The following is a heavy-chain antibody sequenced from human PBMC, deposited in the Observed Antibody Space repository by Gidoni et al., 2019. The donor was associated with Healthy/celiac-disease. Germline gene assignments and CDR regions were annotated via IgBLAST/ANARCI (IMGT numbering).Heavy chain of an antibody. CDR3: AKEPGIAAAGPWGWFDP. CDR1: GFTFSSYA. Sequence: EVQLLESGGGLVQPGGSLRPACAASGFTFSSYAMSWVRQAPGTGLGWVSAMSGSVGSTYYADSVKGRFTISRDNSKNTLYLQMNSLRAEDTAVYYCAKEPGIAAAGPWGWFDPWGQGTLVTVSS. J-gene: IGHJ5*02. V-gene: IGHV3-23*01. D-gene: IGHD6-13*01. CDR2: MSGSVGST.